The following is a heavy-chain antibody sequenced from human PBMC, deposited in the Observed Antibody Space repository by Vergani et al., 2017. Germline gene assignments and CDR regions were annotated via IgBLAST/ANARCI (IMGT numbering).Heavy chain of an antibody. J-gene: IGHJ5*02. V-gene: IGHV4-61*02. Sequence: QVQLHESGPGLVKPSQTLSLTCTVSGRSITSGSFYWSWIRQPAGQGLEWIGRIHSSGTTNYNPSLKSRVTLSVDTSRNQLSLRMTSVTAADTAVYHCARDSWTSELRGVYWFDTLGQGTLVSVSA. CDR3: ARDSWTSELRGVYWFDT. CDR2: IHSSGTT. D-gene: IGHD3-10*01. CDR1: GRSITSGSFY.